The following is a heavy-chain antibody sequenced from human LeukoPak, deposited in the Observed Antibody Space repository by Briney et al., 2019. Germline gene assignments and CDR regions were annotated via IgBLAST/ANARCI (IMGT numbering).Heavy chain of an antibody. Sequence: ASVKVSCKASGYTFTSYAMHWVRQAPGQRLEWMGWINAGNGNTKYSQKFQGRVTITRDTSASTAYMELSSLRSEDTAVYYCASGVTVADSSYYYYGMDVWGQGTTVTVSS. D-gene: IGHD2-15*01. V-gene: IGHV1-3*01. CDR3: ASGVTVADSSYYYYGMDV. CDR2: INAGNGNT. J-gene: IGHJ6*02. CDR1: GYTFTSYA.